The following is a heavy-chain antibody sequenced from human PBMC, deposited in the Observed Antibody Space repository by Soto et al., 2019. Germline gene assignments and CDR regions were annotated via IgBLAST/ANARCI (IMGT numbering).Heavy chain of an antibody. Sequence: PGGSLRLSCAASGFTFSSYGMHWVRQAPGKGLEWVAVISYDGSNKYYADSVKGRFTISRDNSKNTLYLQMNSLRAEDTAVYYCANLGVAVAGRSDAFDIWGQGTMVTVSS. D-gene: IGHD6-19*01. J-gene: IGHJ3*02. CDR2: ISYDGSNK. CDR1: GFTFSSYG. CDR3: ANLGVAVAGRSDAFDI. V-gene: IGHV3-30*18.